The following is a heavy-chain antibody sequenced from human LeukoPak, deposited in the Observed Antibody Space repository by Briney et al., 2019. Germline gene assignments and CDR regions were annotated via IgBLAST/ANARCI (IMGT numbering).Heavy chain of an antibody. D-gene: IGHD1-26*01. Sequence: EGSLRLSCAASGFTFSSYGMHWVRQAPGKGLEWVAFIRYDGSNKYYADSVKGRFTISRDNSKNTLYLQMNSLRAEDTAVYYCAKAFIVGATFDYWGQGTLVTVSS. V-gene: IGHV3-30*02. CDR2: IRYDGSNK. CDR1: GFTFSSYG. CDR3: AKAFIVGATFDY. J-gene: IGHJ4*02.